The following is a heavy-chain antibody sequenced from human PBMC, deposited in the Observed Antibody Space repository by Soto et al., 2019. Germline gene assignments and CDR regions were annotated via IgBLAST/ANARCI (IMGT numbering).Heavy chain of an antibody. J-gene: IGHJ4*02. CDR2: ISYDGSNK. CDR3: ARDRLTSSSSDFDY. CDR1: GFTFSSYA. V-gene: IGHV3-30-3*01. Sequence: QVQLVESGGGVVQPGRSLRLSCAASGFTFSSYAMHWVRQAPGEGLEWVAVISYDGSNKYYADSVKGRFTISRDNSKNTLYLQMNSLRAEDTAVYYCARDRLTSSSSDFDYWGQGTLVTVSS. D-gene: IGHD6-6*01.